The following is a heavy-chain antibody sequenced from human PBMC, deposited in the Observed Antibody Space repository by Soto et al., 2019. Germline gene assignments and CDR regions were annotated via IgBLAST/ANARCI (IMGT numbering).Heavy chain of an antibody. CDR1: GYTFTSYD. CDR2: MNPNSGNT. J-gene: IGHJ6*03. D-gene: IGHD3-9*01. V-gene: IGHV1-8*01. CDR3: ARGPRDTYYDILTGYYSGYYYYYMDV. Sequence: KHQRASVKVSCKASGYTFTSYDINWVRQATGQGLEWMGWMNPNSGNTGYAQKFQGRVTMTRNTSISTAYMELSSLRSEDTAVYYCARGPRDTYYDILTGYYSGYYYYYMDVWGKGTTVTVSS.